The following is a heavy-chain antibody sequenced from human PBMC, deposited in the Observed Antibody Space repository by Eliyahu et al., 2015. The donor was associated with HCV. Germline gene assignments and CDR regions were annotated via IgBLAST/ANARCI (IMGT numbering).Heavy chain of an antibody. CDR3: AGRITGYSSGWREFDP. D-gene: IGHD6-19*01. CDR1: GGSFSGYY. CDR2: INHSGST. V-gene: IGHV4-34*01. J-gene: IGHJ5*02. Sequence: QVQLQQWGAGLLKPSETLPLTCAVYGGSFSGYYWSWIRQPPGKGLEWIGEINHSGSTNYNPSLKSRVTISVDTSKNQFSLKLSSVTAADTAVYYCAGRITGYSSGWREFDPWGQGTLVTVSS.